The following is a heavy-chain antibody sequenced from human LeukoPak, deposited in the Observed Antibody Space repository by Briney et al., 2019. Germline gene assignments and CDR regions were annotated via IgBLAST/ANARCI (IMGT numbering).Heavy chain of an antibody. Sequence: SQTLSLTCTVSGGSISSGSYYWSWIRQPAGKGLEWIGRIYTSGSTNYNPSLKSRVTISVDTSENQFSLKLSSVTASDTSVYYCARAPVAGNWNYQAFDIWGQGTMVTVSP. CDR3: ARAPVAGNWNYQAFDI. J-gene: IGHJ3*02. V-gene: IGHV4-61*02. CDR1: GGSISSGSYY. CDR2: IYTSGST. D-gene: IGHD1-7*01.